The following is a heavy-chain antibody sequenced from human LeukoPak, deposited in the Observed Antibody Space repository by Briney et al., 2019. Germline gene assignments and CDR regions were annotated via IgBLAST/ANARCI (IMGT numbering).Heavy chain of an antibody. CDR2: IYPGDSDT. Sequence: GESLKISCQTSGYTFTEYWIGWVRQMPGKGLEWMGIIYPGDSDTRYSPSFQGQVTISADKSISTAYLQWSSLKASDTAMYYCARYHDSSGYFDYWGQGTLVTVSS. CDR3: ARYHDSSGYFDY. D-gene: IGHD3-22*01. V-gene: IGHV5-51*01. J-gene: IGHJ4*02. CDR1: GYTFTEYW.